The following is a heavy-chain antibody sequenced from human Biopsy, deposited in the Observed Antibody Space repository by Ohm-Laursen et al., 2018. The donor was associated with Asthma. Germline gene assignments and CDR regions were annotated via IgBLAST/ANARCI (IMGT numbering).Heavy chain of an antibody. Sequence: ASETVSCKTSGYTFNIAGITWARQDPGQGLEWMGWISVYNGNTKVAQKFQDRVTMITDTSTSTAYMELRSMRSDDTAVYFCARAVDYSHYYGIDVWGQGTPVTVS. CDR2: ISVYNGNT. CDR1: GYTFNIAG. CDR3: ARAVDYSHYYGIDV. D-gene: IGHD3-10*01. V-gene: IGHV1-18*01. J-gene: IGHJ6*02.